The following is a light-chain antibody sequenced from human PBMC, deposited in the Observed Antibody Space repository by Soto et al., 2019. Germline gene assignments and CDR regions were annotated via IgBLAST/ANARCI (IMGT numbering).Light chain of an antibody. CDR2: GAS. CDR1: QSVSSSY. J-gene: IGKJ5*01. Sequence: EIVFTQSPGTLSLSPGERATLSCSAIQSVSSSYLAWYQQKPGQGPRLLIYGASFRATGIPDRFSGSGSGTDFTLTISSLEPEDFAVYYCQQRSNWPPITFGQGTRLEI. V-gene: IGKV3D-20*02. CDR3: QQRSNWPPIT.